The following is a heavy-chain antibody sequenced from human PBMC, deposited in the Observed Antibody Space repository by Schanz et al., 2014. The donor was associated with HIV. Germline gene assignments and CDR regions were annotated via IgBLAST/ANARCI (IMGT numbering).Heavy chain of an antibody. V-gene: IGHV1-2*02. J-gene: IGHJ6*02. D-gene: IGHD3-9*01. CDR2: INPNSGTT. CDR3: AREKVGILADYTPNGMDV. CDR1: GYAFSDYY. Sequence: QVQLVQSGAEVSEPGASVKVSCKASGYAFSDYYLHWVRKAPGQGLQWMGWINPNSGTTDYAQNFRGRVTMTRDTSISTAYMELSRLRSDDTAVYYCAREKVGILADYTPNGMDVWGQGTTVTVSS.